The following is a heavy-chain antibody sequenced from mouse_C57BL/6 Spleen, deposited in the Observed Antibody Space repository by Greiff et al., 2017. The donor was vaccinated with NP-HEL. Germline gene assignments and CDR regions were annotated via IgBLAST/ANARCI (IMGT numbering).Heavy chain of an antibody. CDR3: AREGDYYGSAYYFDY. CDR1: GFTFSDYG. CDR2: ISSGSSTI. D-gene: IGHD1-1*01. Sequence: EVHLVESGGGLVKPGGSLKLSCAASGFTFSDYGMHWVRQAPEKGLEWVAYISSGSSTIYYADKVKGRFTISRDNAKTTLFLQMTILRSEDTAMYYCAREGDYYGSAYYFDYWGQGTTLTVSS. J-gene: IGHJ2*01. V-gene: IGHV5-17*01.